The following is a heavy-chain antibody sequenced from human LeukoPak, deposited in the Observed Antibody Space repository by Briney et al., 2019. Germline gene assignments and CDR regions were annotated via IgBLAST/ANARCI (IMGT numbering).Heavy chain of an antibody. V-gene: IGHV3-30*03. CDR1: GFTFSNYG. J-gene: IGHJ4*02. Sequence: GGSLRLSCGASGFTFSNYGMHWVRQAPGKGLEWVAVISYDGSKKYHADSVKGRFTISRDNSKNTLYLQMNSLRAEDTAVYYCARDVLGGSDSYWGQGTLVTVSS. CDR3: ARDVLGGSDSY. CDR2: ISYDGSKK. D-gene: IGHD6-25*01.